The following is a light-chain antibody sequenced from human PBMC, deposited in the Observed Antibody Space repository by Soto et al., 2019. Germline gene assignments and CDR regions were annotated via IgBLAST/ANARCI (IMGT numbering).Light chain of an antibody. CDR2: AAS. CDR1: QGISNY. V-gene: IGKV1-27*01. CDR3: QKYLSALWT. Sequence: DIQMTQSPSSLSASVGDRVTITCRASQGISNYLAWYQQKPGKVPKLLIYAASTLQSGVPSRFSGRGSGTDFTLTIRSLQPEDVATYYCQKYLSALWTFGQGTKVEIK. J-gene: IGKJ1*01.